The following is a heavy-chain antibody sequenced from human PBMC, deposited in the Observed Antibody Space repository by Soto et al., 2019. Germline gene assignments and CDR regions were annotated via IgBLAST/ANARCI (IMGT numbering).Heavy chain of an antibody. CDR1: GGTFSNDA. J-gene: IGHJ6*02. CDR3: ARAGTGKVVGGLDV. CDR2: IIPIYGTT. D-gene: IGHD6-25*01. Sequence: KVSCKTSGGTFSNDAISWVRQAPGQGLEWMGGIIPIYGTTHYAQKFQGRVKLTADDSTGTAYMELSSLRSEDTGVYYCARAGTGKVVGGLDVWGQGTTVTVSS. V-gene: IGHV1-69*01.